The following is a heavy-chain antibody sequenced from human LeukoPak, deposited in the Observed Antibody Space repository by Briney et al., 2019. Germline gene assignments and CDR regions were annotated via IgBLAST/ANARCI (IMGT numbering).Heavy chain of an antibody. J-gene: IGHJ4*02. CDR1: GYTFTSYG. CDR2: ISAYNGNT. CDR3: ARDSIKGLRFLGY. Sequence: GASVKVSCKASGYTFTSYGISWGRQAPGQGREGMGWISAYNGNTNYAQKLQGRVTMTTDTSTSTAYMELRSLRSDDTAVYYCARDSIKGLRFLGYWGQGTLVTVSS. V-gene: IGHV1-18*01. D-gene: IGHD3-3*01.